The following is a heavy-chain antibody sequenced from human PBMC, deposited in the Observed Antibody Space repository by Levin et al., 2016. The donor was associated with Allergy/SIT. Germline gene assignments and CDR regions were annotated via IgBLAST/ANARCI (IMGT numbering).Heavy chain of an antibody. CDR1: GFTFSSYW. J-gene: IGHJ4*02. D-gene: IGHD1-26*01. Sequence: GESLKISCTASGFTFSSYWMTWVRQAPGKGLEWVAKIKQDGSERYYVDSVKGRFTISRDNARNTLYLQMNSLRDEDTAVYYCATREGQWVIRYWGQGTLVTVSS. CDR3: ATREGQWVIRY. CDR2: IKQDGSER. V-gene: IGHV3-7*01.